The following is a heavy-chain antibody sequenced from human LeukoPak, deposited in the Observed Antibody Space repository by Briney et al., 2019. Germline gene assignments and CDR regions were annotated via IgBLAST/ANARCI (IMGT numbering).Heavy chain of an antibody. D-gene: IGHD3-16*01. J-gene: IGHJ4*02. CDR3: ARDKRGGMITFGGVPNDY. Sequence: GGSLRLSCAASGFTFSSYSMNWVRQAPGKGLEWVSSISSSSSYIYYADSVKGRFTISRDNAKNSLYLQMNSLRAEDTAVYYCARDKRGGMITFGGVPNDYWGQGTLVTVSS. CDR2: ISSSSSYI. V-gene: IGHV3-21*01. CDR1: GFTFSSYS.